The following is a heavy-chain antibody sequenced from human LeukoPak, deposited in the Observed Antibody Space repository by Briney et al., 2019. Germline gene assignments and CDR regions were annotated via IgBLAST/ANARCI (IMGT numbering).Heavy chain of an antibody. Sequence: GGSLRLSCAASGFTFSSYGMNWVRQAPGKGLEWVSSISSSSSYIYYADSVKGRFTISRDNAKNSLYLQMNSLRAEDTAVYYCARDRGFRDFGVLTAYYYYYMDVWGKGTTVTVSS. D-gene: IGHD3-3*01. CDR1: GFTFSSYG. V-gene: IGHV3-21*01. J-gene: IGHJ6*03. CDR3: ARDRGFRDFGVLTAYYYYYMDV. CDR2: ISSSSSYI.